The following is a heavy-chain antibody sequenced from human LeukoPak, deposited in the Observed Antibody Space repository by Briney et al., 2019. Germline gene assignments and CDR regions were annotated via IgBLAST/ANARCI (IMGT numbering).Heavy chain of an antibody. CDR2: IYSSGST. CDR3: ARGYFDSRHSSNPFDY. J-gene: IGHJ4*02. V-gene: IGHV4-4*09. Sequence: PSETLSLTCTVSGGSISSYYWSWIRQPPGKGLEWIGYIYSSGSTNYNPSLKSRVTISVDTSKKQFSLRLTSVTAADTAVYFCARGYFDSRHSSNPFDYWGQGALVTVSS. D-gene: IGHD3-22*01. CDR1: GGSISSYY.